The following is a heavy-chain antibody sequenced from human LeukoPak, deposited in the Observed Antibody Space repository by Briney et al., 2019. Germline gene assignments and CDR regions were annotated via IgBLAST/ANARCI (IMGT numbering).Heavy chain of an antibody. J-gene: IGHJ3*02. CDR3: ARPPNYDSNGVGAFDI. CDR1: GYSFTSYW. D-gene: IGHD3-22*01. CDR2: IYPGDSDT. Sequence: GESLKISCKGSGYSFTSYWIGWVRQMPGKGLEWMGIIYPGDSDTRYSPSFQGQVTISADKSISTAYLQWSSLKASDTAMYYCARPPNYDSNGVGAFDIWGQGTMVTVSS. V-gene: IGHV5-51*01.